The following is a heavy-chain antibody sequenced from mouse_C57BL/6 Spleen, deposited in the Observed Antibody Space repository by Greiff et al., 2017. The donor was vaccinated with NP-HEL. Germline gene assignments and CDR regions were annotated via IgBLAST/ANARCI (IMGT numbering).Heavy chain of an antibody. Sequence: DVQLVESGGGLVKPGGSLKLSCAASGFTFSDYGMHWVRQAPEKGLEWVAYISSGSSTIYYADTVKGRFTISRDNAKNTLFLQMTSLRSEDTAMYYCARRSITTVVAPYAMDYWGQRTSVTVSS. J-gene: IGHJ4*01. CDR2: ISSGSSTI. CDR3: ARRSITTVVAPYAMDY. D-gene: IGHD1-1*01. CDR1: GFTFSDYG. V-gene: IGHV5-17*01.